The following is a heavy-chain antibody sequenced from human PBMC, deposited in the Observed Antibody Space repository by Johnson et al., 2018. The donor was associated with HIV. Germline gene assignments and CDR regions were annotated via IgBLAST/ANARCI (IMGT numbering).Heavy chain of an antibody. J-gene: IGHJ3*02. CDR3: AGRARDTSTWLGGSLNAFDI. CDR1: GFTFSSYA. Sequence: QVQLVESGGGVVQPGRSLRLSCAASGFTFSSYAMHWVRQAPGKGLEWVAVISYDGSNKYYADSVKGRFAISRDNSKNSLYLQMNTLRAEDTAVYYCAGRARDTSTWLGGSLNAFDIWGQGTMVTVSS. V-gene: IGHV3-30-3*02. CDR2: ISYDGSNK. D-gene: IGHD6-13*01.